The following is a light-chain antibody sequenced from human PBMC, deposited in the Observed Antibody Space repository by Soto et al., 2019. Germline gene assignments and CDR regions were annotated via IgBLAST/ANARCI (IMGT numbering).Light chain of an antibody. CDR3: QQYYTTPTWT. CDR2: WAS. Sequence: DIVMTQSPDSLTLSLGERATISCKSSQSVFSRFRNKNYLGWFQQKPGQTPRLLIYWASTRESGVSDRFSGSGSGTDFTLTIDSLQAEDVAVYYCQQYYTTPTWTFGQGTKV. CDR1: QSVFSRFRNKNY. V-gene: IGKV4-1*01. J-gene: IGKJ1*01.